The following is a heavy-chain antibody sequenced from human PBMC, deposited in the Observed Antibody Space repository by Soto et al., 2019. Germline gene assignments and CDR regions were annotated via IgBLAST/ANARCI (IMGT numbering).Heavy chain of an antibody. D-gene: IGHD6-25*01. Sequence: QVQLVQSGAEVKKPGSSVKVSCKASGGTFSSYTISWVRQAPGQGLEWMGRIIPILGIANYAQKFQGRVTITADKSTSTAYMELSSRRSEDTAVYYCVTGSYYYYYYMDVWGKGTTVTVSS. CDR2: IIPILGIA. V-gene: IGHV1-69*02. CDR3: VTGSYYYYYYMDV. J-gene: IGHJ6*03. CDR1: GGTFSSYT.